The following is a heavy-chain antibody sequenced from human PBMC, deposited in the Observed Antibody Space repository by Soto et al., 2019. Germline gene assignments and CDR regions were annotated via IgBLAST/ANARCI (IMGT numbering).Heavy chain of an antibody. V-gene: IGHV4-34*01. CDR3: AREEASSYASRHFDD. Sequence: SETLSLTCSLYSGSLGGYYWSWIRQPPGKGLEWIGEISPSGTINYSPLLKSRVSTSVETSKIQFSLHLMSVTAADTAVYYCAREEASSYASRHFDDWGQGTLVTVPS. CDR2: ISPSGTI. J-gene: IGHJ4*02. D-gene: IGHD3-16*01. CDR1: SGSLGGYY.